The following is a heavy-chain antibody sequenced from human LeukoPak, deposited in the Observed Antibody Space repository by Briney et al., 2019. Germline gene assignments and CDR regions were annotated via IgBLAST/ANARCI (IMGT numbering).Heavy chain of an antibody. CDR3: ARDYNYGSGSYYEENWFDP. V-gene: IGHV1-69*06. CDR2: IIPIFGTA. Sequence: ASVKVSCKASGGTFSSYAISWVRQAPGQGLEWMGGIIPIFGTANYAQKFQGRVTITADKSTSTAYMELSSLRSEDTAVYYCARDYNYGSGSYYEENWFDPWGQGTQVTVSS. CDR1: GGTFSSYA. D-gene: IGHD3-10*01. J-gene: IGHJ5*02.